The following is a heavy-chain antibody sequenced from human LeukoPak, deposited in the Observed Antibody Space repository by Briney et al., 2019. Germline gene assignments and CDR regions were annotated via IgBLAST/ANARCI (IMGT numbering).Heavy chain of an antibody. V-gene: IGHV1-69*05. D-gene: IGHD2-15*01. CDR2: IIPIFGTA. Sequence: SVKVSCKASGGTFSSYAISWMRQAPGQGLEWMGRIIPIFGTANYAQKFQGRVTITTDESTSTAYMELSSLRSEDTAVYYCARDPLLGYCSGGSCYAIDYWGPGTLVTVSS. CDR1: GGTFSSYA. J-gene: IGHJ4*02. CDR3: ARDPLLGYCSGGSCYAIDY.